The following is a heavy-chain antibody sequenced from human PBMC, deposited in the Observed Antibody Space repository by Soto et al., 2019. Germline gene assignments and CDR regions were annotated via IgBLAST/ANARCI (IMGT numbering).Heavy chain of an antibody. Sequence: GASVKVSCKASGYTYTSYGISWVRQAPGQGLEWVGWISSFNGNTNYAQKVQDRVTMTTDTSASTTYMELRSLRSDDTAVYYCARGPRYCSTTTCFSGVTWFDPWGQGTLVTVSS. J-gene: IGHJ5*02. CDR3: ARGPRYCSTTTCFSGVTWFDP. D-gene: IGHD2-2*01. V-gene: IGHV1-18*04. CDR1: GYTYTSYG. CDR2: ISSFNGNT.